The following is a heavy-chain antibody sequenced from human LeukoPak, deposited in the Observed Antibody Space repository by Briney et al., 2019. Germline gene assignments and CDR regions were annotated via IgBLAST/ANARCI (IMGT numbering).Heavy chain of an antibody. Sequence: GGSLRLSCAASGFTFSDYYMSWIRQAPGKGLEWISYISSSSRIIYYADSVKGRFTISRDNAQSSMYLQMNSLRAEDTAVYYCARANYGGNPRYFQHWGQGTLVTVSS. D-gene: IGHD4-23*01. CDR3: ARANYGGNPRYFQH. J-gene: IGHJ1*01. CDR1: GFTFSDYY. V-gene: IGHV3-11*01. CDR2: ISSSSRII.